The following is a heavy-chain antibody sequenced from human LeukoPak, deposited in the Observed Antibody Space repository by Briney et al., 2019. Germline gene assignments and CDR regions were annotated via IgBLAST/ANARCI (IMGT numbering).Heavy chain of an antibody. CDR1: GFPFSSYS. V-gene: IGHV3-48*01. CDR3: ARPGSPRGGVRGGNWFDP. Sequence: PGGSLRLSCAASGFPFSSYSMNWVRQAPGEGLEWVSYISSSRTTSYADSVKGRFTISRDNAKNSLYLQMNSLRAEDTAVYYCARPGSPRGGVRGGNWFDPWGQGTLVTVSS. J-gene: IGHJ5*02. D-gene: IGHD3-10*01. CDR2: ISSSRTT.